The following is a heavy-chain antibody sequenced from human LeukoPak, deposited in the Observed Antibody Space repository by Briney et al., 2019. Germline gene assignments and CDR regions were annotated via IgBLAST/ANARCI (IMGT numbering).Heavy chain of an antibody. CDR1: GGSISSSNW. D-gene: IGHD3-10*01. J-gene: IGHJ4*02. CDR3: ATRSITMVRGVINNY. V-gene: IGHV4-4*02. CDR2: IYHSGST. Sequence: SETLSLTCAVSGGSISSSNWWSWVRQPPGKRLEWIGEIYHSGSTNYNPSLKSRVTISVDKSKNQFSLKLSSVTAADTAVYYCATRSITMVRGVINNYWGQGTLVTVSS.